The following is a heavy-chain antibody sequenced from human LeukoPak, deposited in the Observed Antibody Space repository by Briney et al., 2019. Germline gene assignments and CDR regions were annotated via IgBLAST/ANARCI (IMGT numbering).Heavy chain of an antibody. CDR3: ARHHRYCSSTSCHFDY. CDR1: GGSFSGYY. Sequence: DPSETLSLTCAVYGGSFSGYYWSWIRQPPGKGLEWIGEINHSGSTNYNPSLKSRVTISVDTSKNQFSLKLSSVTAADTAVYYCARHHRYCSSTSCHFDYWGQGTLVTVSS. D-gene: IGHD2-2*01. J-gene: IGHJ4*02. V-gene: IGHV4-34*01. CDR2: INHSGST.